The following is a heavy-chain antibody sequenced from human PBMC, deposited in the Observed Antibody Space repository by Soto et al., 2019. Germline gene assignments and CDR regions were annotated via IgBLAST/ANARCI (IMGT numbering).Heavy chain of an antibody. CDR1: GGSISSYF. CDR2: FRYSDNT. V-gene: IGHV4-59*01. Sequence: PSETLSLTCTVSGGSISSYFWGWIRQTPGEGLEWIGTFRYSDNTNYNPSLESRVTISVDTSKNDFSLKLSSVTVADTAVYYCVRDDSSVYDYLFHSWGPGILVTGSS. D-gene: IGHD3-22*01. J-gene: IGHJ5*01. CDR3: VRDDSSVYDYLFHS.